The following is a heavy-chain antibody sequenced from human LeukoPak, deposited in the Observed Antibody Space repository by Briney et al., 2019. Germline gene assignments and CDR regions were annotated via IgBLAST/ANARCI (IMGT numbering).Heavy chain of an antibody. V-gene: IGHV7-4-1*02. J-gene: IGHJ4*02. Sequence: GASVKVSCKASGYTFTSYGMNWVRQAPGQGLEWMGWINTNTGNPTYAQGFTGRCVFSLDTSISTAYLQISSLKAEDTAVYYCARGSIGAPHLFDYWGQGTLVTVSS. CDR3: ARGSIGAPHLFDY. CDR2: INTNTGNP. CDR1: GYTFTSYG. D-gene: IGHD3-10*01.